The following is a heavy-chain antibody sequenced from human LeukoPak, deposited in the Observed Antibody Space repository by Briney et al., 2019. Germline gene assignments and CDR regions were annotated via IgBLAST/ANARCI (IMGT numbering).Heavy chain of an antibody. CDR3: TTFTPFLEWLFVG. D-gene: IGHD3-3*01. CDR1: GFTFSNAW. J-gene: IGHJ4*02. Sequence: PGGSLRLSCAASGFTFSNAWMSWVRQAPGKGLEWVGRIKSKTDGGTTDYAAPVKGRFTISRDDSKNTLYLQMNSLKTEDTAVYYCTTFTPFLEWLFVGWGQGTLVTVSS. CDR2: IKSKTDGGTT. V-gene: IGHV3-15*01.